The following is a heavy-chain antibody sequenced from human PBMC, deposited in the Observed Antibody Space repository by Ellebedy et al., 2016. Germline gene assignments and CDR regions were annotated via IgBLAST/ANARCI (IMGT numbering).Heavy chain of an antibody. V-gene: IGHV4-34*01. CDR1: GGSFSGYY. J-gene: IGHJ4*02. CDR2: INHSGST. CDR3: ARTLTTVAGDYFDY. Sequence: SETLSLTXAVYGGSFSGYYWSWIRQPPGKGLEWIGEINHSGSTNYNPSLKSRVTISVDTSKNQFSLKLSSVTAADTAVYYCARTLTTVAGDYFDYWGQGTLVTVSS. D-gene: IGHD4-23*01.